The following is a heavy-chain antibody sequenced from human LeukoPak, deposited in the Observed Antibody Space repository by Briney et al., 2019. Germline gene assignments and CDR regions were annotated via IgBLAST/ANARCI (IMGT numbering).Heavy chain of an antibody. D-gene: IGHD1-26*01. CDR1: GGSISSGDYY. Sequence: SETLSLTCTVSGGSISSGDYYWSWLRQPPGKGLEWIGYIYYSGSTYYNPSLKSRVTISVDTSKNQFSLKLSSVTAADTAVYYCARGQWEALGHWGQGTLVTVSS. CDR2: IYYSGST. J-gene: IGHJ4*02. CDR3: ARGQWEALGH. V-gene: IGHV4-30-4*01.